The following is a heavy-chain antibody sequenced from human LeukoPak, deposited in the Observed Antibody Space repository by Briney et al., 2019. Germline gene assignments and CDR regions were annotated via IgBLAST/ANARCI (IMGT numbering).Heavy chain of an antibody. D-gene: IGHD3-10*01. Sequence: PGGSLRLSCAASGFTFSSYWMHWVRQAPGKGLVWVSRINTDGSSTSYADSVKGRFTISRDNAKNTLYLQMNSLRAEDTAVYYCAREHGSGSQRYMDVWGKGTTVTVSS. CDR3: AREHGSGSQRYMDV. CDR2: INTDGSST. J-gene: IGHJ6*03. V-gene: IGHV3-74*01. CDR1: GFTFSSYW.